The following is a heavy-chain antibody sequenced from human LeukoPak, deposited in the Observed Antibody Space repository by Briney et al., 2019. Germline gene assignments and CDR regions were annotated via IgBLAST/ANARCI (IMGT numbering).Heavy chain of an antibody. CDR3: AKDKIAARFYFDY. Sequence: GGSLRLSCAASGFTFSSYSMNWVRQAPGNGLEWVSAISGSGGSTYYADSVKGRFTISRDNSKNTLYLQMNSLRAEDTAVYYCAKDKIAARFYFDYWGQGTLVTVSS. D-gene: IGHD6-6*01. V-gene: IGHV3-23*01. J-gene: IGHJ4*02. CDR1: GFTFSSYS. CDR2: ISGSGGST.